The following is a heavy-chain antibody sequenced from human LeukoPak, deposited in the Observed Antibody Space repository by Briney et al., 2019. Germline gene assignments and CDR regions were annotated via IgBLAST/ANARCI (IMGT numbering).Heavy chain of an antibody. CDR2: IYTSGSA. CDR3: ARETHSNLNWFDP. V-gene: IGHV4-4*07. CDR1: GGSISSYY. Sequence: SETLSLTCTVSGGSISSYYWSWIRQPAGQGLEWIGRIYTSGSANYNPSLKSRVTMSVDTSKNQFSLKLSSVTAADTAVYYCARETHSNLNWFDPWGQGTLVTVSS. D-gene: IGHD4-11*01. J-gene: IGHJ5*02.